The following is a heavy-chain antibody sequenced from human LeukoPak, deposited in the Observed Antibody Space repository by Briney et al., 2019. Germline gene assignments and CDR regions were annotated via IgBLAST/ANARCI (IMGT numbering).Heavy chain of an antibody. Sequence: PGRSLRLSCAASGFTFSSYGMHWVRQAPGKRLEWVAVIWYDGSNKYYADSVKGRFTISRDNSKNTLYLQMNNLRAEDTAVYYCARDGDITGTTFYYYYGMDVWGQGTTVTVSS. CDR2: IWYDGSNK. CDR3: ARDGDITGTTFYYYYGMDV. J-gene: IGHJ6*02. D-gene: IGHD1-7*01. CDR1: GFTFSSYG. V-gene: IGHV3-33*01.